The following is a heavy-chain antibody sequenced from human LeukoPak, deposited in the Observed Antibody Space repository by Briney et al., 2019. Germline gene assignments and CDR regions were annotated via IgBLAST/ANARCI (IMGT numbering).Heavy chain of an antibody. CDR1: GFTFSSYW. J-gene: IGHJ1*01. D-gene: IGHD3-22*01. CDR2: INQDGSEK. V-gene: IGHV3-7*01. CDR3: ARVDYDRSGEDANAEYFQH. Sequence: HPGGSLRLSCAASGFTFSSYWMSWVRQAPGKGLEWVANINQDGSEKYYVDSVKGRFTISRDNAKNSLYLQMNSLRAEDTAIYYCARVDYDRSGEDANAEYFQHWGQGTLVTVSS.